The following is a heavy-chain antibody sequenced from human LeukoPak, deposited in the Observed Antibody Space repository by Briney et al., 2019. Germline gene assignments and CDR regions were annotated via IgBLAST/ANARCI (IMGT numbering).Heavy chain of an antibody. CDR1: GGSFSGYY. J-gene: IGHJ3*02. Sequence: PSETLSLTCAVYGGSFSGYYWSWIRQPPGKGLEWIREINHSGSTNYNPSLKSRVTISVDTSKNQFSLKLSSVTAADTAVYYCARETYDFWSGSTDAFDIWGQGTMVTVSS. V-gene: IGHV4-34*01. CDR2: INHSGST. D-gene: IGHD3-3*01. CDR3: ARETYDFWSGSTDAFDI.